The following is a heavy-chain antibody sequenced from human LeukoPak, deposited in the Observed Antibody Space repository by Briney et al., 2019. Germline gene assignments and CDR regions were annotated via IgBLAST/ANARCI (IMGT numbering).Heavy chain of an antibody. CDR1: GGSISSYY. J-gene: IGHJ4*02. CDR3: ARDVGDYLIDY. D-gene: IGHD4-17*01. Sequence: SETLSLTCTVSGGSISSYYWSWIRQPPGKGLEWIGYIYYSGSTNYNPSLKSRVTISVDTSKNQFSLKLSSVTAADTAVHYCARDVGDYLIDYWGQGTLVTVS. CDR2: IYYSGST. V-gene: IGHV4-59*01.